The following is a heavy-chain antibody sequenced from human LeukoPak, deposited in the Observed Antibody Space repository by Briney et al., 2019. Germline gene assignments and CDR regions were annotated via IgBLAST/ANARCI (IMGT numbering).Heavy chain of an antibody. J-gene: IGHJ6*04. CDR3: ARDTSMTTVTRSWYYYYYYGMDV. CDR2: ISSSSSYI. D-gene: IGHD4-17*01. V-gene: IGHV3-21*01. CDR1: GFTFSSYS. Sequence: PGGSLRLSCAASGFTFSSYSMNWVRQAPGKGLEWASSISSSSSYIYYADSVKGRFTISRDNAKNSLYLQMNSLRAEDTAVYYCARDTSMTTVTRSWYYYYYYGMDVWGKGTTVTVSS.